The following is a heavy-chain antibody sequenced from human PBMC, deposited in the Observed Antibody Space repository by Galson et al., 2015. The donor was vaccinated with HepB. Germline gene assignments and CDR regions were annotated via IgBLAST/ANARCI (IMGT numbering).Heavy chain of an antibody. CDR2: IYWDDDK. V-gene: IGHV2-5*02. CDR3: AHASVTIFGVVEYFQH. Sequence: PALVKPTQTLTLTCTSSGFSLSTSGVGVGWIRQPPGKALEWLALIYWDDDKRYSPSLKSRLTIIKDTSKNQVVLTMTNMDPVDTATYYCAHASVTIFGVVEYFQHWGQGTLVTVSS. J-gene: IGHJ1*01. CDR1: GFSLSTSGVG. D-gene: IGHD3-3*01.